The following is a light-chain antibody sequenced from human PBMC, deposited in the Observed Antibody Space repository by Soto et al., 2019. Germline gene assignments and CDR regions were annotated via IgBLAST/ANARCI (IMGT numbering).Light chain of an antibody. J-gene: IGLJ1*01. CDR1: SDDVGAYNS. V-gene: IGLV2-23*01. Sequence: QSVLAQPASVSGSPGQSITISCTGTSDDVGAYNSVSWYQQLPHKAPQVILYKGTQRPSGVSSRFSGSTSGNAASLTISGLQADDEADYFCCSSAPEGTYVFGTGTKVTVL. CDR3: CSSAPEGTYV. CDR2: KGT.